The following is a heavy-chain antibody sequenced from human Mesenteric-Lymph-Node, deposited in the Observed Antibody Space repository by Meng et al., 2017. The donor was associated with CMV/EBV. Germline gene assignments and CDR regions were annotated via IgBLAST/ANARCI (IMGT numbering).Heavy chain of an antibody. V-gene: IGHV3-15*01. Sequence: GESLKISCAVSGFTFINAWMNWVRQVPGKRLEWVGRIKGKSDGGTTDYAAPVKGRFSISRDDSKNTLYLHMNSLKTEDTAVYFCTTLNWNYVFSWGQGTLVTVSS. J-gene: IGHJ5*02. CDR3: TTLNWNYVFS. D-gene: IGHD1-7*01. CDR1: GFTFINAW. CDR2: IKGKSDGGTT.